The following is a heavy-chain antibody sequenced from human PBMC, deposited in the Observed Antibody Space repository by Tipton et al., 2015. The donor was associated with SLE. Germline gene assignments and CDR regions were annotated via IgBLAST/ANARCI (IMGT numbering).Heavy chain of an antibody. CDR1: GGSIRSSSYY. CDR3: AKDYNHDNADYN. V-gene: IGHV4-39*07. Sequence: TLSLTCSVSGGSIRSSSYYWGWIRQPPGKGLEWIGSIYYSGSTYYNVPLQSRVTISVDTSKNQFSLRLTSVSAADTAIYYCAKDYNHDNADYNWGQGTLVIVSS. D-gene: IGHD4-17*01. J-gene: IGHJ4*02. CDR2: IYYSGST.